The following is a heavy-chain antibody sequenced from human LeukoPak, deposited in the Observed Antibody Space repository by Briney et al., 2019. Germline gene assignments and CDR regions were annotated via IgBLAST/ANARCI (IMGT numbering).Heavy chain of an antibody. CDR2: IYYSGTT. Sequence: SETLSLTCTVSGGSITSYYWSWIWQPPGKGLEWIGYIYYSGTTNYNPSLKSRVTISVDTSKNQFSLKLSSVTAADTAVYYCARGHYYDSSGHPRDYFDYWGQGTLVTVSS. CDR3: ARGHYYDSSGHPRDYFDY. V-gene: IGHV4-59*08. D-gene: IGHD3-22*01. CDR1: GGSITSYY. J-gene: IGHJ4*02.